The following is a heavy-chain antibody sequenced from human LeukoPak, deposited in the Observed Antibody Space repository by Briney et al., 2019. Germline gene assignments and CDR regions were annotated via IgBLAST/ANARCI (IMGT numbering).Heavy chain of an antibody. CDR3: VRQGGWGGAASLIEF. Sequence: SETLSLTCTVSGVSISTSTHYWAWIRQPPGKGLEWIASMCYRGSTYYNASLRSRVTLSVDTSMNQFSLKLSSVTASDTATFYCVRQGGWGGAASLIEFWGQGTLVTVSS. V-gene: IGHV4-39*01. CDR1: GVSISTSTHY. D-gene: IGHD2-15*01. J-gene: IGHJ4*02. CDR2: MCYRGST.